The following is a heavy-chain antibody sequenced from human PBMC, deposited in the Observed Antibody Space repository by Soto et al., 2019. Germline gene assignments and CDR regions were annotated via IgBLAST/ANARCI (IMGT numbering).Heavy chain of an antibody. CDR1: GGSISSYY. J-gene: IGHJ6*02. V-gene: IGHV4-59*01. CDR2: IYYSGST. Sequence: PSETLSLTCTVSGGSISSYYWGWIRQPPGKGLEWIGYIYYSGSTNYNPSLKSRVTISVDTSKNQFSLKLSSVTAADTAVYYCARDRKLAPYYYYGMDVWGQGTTVTVSS. CDR3: ARDRKLAPYYYYGMDV. D-gene: IGHD6-6*01.